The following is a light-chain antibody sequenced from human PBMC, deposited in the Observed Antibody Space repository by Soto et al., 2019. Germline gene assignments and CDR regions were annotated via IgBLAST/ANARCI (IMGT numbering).Light chain of an antibody. CDR2: DAS. V-gene: IGKV1-5*01. CDR1: RIINGL. CDR3: QETSYYV. Sequence: DIQLTQSPSTLSASVGDRVTITCRASRIINGLLAWYQKKPGKAPKLLIYDASKLESGVTSRFSGSGSGTEFTLTSISLQHDDLATYYCQETSYYVFGQGTQLEIK. J-gene: IGKJ2*01.